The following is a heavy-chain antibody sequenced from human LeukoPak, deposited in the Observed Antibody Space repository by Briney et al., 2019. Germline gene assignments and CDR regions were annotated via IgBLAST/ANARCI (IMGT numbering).Heavy chain of an antibody. D-gene: IGHD6-13*01. CDR1: GGSISSSSYY. CDR2: IYYSGST. CDR3: ARTTEAHSWLTRYSDYYMDV. J-gene: IGHJ6*03. V-gene: IGHV4-61*01. Sequence: SETLSLTCTVSGGSISSSSYYWSWIRQPPGKGLEWIGYIYYSGSTHYNPSLKSRVTISVDTSKNQFSLKLSSVTAADTAVYYCARTTEAHSWLTRYSDYYMDVWGKGTTVTVSS.